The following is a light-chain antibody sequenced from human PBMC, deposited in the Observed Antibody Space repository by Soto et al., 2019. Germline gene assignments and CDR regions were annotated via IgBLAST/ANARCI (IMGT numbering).Light chain of an antibody. CDR1: DVGSKS. J-gene: IGLJ3*02. CDR2: DDT. CDR3: QVWDSSSDHWV. Sequence: SYELTQPPSMSVAPGQTARITCGGDDVGSKSVHWYQQKPGQAPVLVVNDDTDRPSGIPERFSGSNSGNAATLTISRVEAGDEADYYCQVWDSSSDHWVFGGGTKVNVL. V-gene: IGLV3-21*02.